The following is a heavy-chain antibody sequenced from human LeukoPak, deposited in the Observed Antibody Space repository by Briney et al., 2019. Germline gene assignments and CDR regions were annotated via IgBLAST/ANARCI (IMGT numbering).Heavy chain of an antibody. CDR2: IYATGST. V-gene: IGHV4-4*07. D-gene: IGHD3-10*01. J-gene: IGHJ4*02. Sequence: KPSETLSLTCSVSGGSITSYNWSWIRQPAGKGLEWIGRIYATGSTNYNPSLKSRVTISVDKSKNQFSLKLSSVTAADTAVYYCATGGSYLAYWGQGTLVTVSS. CDR3: ATGGSYLAY. CDR1: GGSITSYN.